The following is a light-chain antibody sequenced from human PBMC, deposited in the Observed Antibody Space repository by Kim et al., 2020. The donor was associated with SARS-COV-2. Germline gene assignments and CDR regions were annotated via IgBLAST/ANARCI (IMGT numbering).Light chain of an antibody. CDR1: VPNVGTPYA. Sequence: TIPCTASVPNVGTPYAVCWSQCLQGTAPNLLMYANDERPSGFPDRFSGSKSGTSASLAITGLQPDDEADYFCQSYDISLSAVVFGGGTQLTVL. V-gene: IGLV1-40*01. J-gene: IGLJ2*01. CDR2: AND. CDR3: QSYDISLSAVV.